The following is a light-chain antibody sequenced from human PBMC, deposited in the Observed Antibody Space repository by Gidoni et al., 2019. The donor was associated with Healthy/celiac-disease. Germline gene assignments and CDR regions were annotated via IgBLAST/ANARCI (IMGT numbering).Light chain of an antibody. Sequence: SYELTPPPSVSVSPGQTARITCSGDALPKQYAYWYQQKPGQAPVLVIYKDSDRPSGIPERFSGSSSGTTVTLTISGVKAEDEADYYCQSADSSGTYIFGGGTKLTVL. CDR2: KDS. CDR3: QSADSSGTYI. CDR1: ALPKQY. V-gene: IGLV3-25*03. J-gene: IGLJ2*01.